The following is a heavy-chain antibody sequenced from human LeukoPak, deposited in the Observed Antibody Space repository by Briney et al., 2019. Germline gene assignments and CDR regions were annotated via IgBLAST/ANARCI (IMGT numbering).Heavy chain of an antibody. CDR2: ISSNGGST. D-gene: IGHD3-22*01. CDR3: ASSYDSSGYTPFDY. J-gene: IGHJ4*02. V-gene: IGHV3-64*01. Sequence: GGSLRLSCAASGFSFSRYTMHWVRQAPGKGLEYVSAISSNGGSTYYVKSVKGRFTISRDDSKKTLYLQMGSLRAEDMAVYYCASSYDSSGYTPFDYWGQGTLVTVSS. CDR1: GFSFSRYT.